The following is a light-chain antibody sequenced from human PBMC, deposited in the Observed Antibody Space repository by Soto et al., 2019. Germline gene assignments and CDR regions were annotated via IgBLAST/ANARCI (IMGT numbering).Light chain of an antibody. V-gene: IGLV2-14*01. CDR3: NSYTTSRTLV. Sequence: QSALTQPASVSGSPGQSITISCTGTSSDVGVYNYVSWYQQHPGKAPKLMIYEVSNRPSGVSNRFSGSKSGNTASLTISGLQAEDEADYYCNSYTTSRTLVFGGGTKLTVL. J-gene: IGLJ3*02. CDR2: EVS. CDR1: SSDVGVYNY.